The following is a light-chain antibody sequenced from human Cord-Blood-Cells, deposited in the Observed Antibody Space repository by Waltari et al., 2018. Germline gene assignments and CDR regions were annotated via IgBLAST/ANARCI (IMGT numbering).Light chain of an antibody. CDR3: QQYYSTPLS. V-gene: IGKV4-1*01. CDR2: WAS. J-gene: IGKJ2*03. Sequence: DIVMNQSPDSLAVSLGERATINCKSSQSVLYSSNNKNYVAWCQQKPVQPPKLLIYWASTRESGVPDRFSGSGSGTDFTLTSSSLQAEDVAVYYCQQYYSTPLSFGQGTKLEIK. CDR1: QSVLYSSNNKNY.